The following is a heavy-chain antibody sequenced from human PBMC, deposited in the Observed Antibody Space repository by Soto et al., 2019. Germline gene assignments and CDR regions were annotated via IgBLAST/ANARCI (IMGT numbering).Heavy chain of an antibody. D-gene: IGHD3-10*01. CDR2: IDGSGGIT. CDR1: GFTFGTTD. Sequence: QLLQSGGGLVQPGGSLPLSCAASGFTFGTTDMSWVRQAPGEGLEWVATIDGSGGITYYADSVKGLITISGYNSTNTVYLQMNSLRGDETGMYYCVKNSGWFNTWGQGALVTVSS. V-gene: IGHV3-23*01. J-gene: IGHJ5*02. CDR3: VKNSGWFNT.